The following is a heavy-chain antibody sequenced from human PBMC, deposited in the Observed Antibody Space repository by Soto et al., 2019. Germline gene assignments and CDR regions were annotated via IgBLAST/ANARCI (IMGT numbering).Heavy chain of an antibody. CDR2: ISSSSSTI. J-gene: IGHJ5*02. Sequence: GGSLRLSCAASGFTFSSYSMNWVRQAPGKGLEWVSYISSSSSTIYYADSVKGRFTISRDNAKNSLYLQMNSLRDEDTAVYYCARGPYDFWSGSDAGWFDPWGQGTLVTVSS. CDR1: GFTFSSYS. CDR3: ARGPYDFWSGSDAGWFDP. D-gene: IGHD3-3*01. V-gene: IGHV3-48*02.